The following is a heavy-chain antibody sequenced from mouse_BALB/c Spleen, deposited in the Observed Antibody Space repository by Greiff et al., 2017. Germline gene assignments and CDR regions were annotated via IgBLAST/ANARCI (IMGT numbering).Heavy chain of an antibody. V-gene: IGHV2-9*02. D-gene: IGHD1-1*01. J-gene: IGHJ4*01. CDR2: IWAGGST. CDR3: ATFITTGAMDY. CDR1: GLSVTSDV. Sequence: VQGVESGPGPVAPSQSLSITCTVAGLSVTSDVVHWVRQPPGKVLEWLGVIWAGGSTNYNSALMSRLSISKDNSKSQVFLKMNSLQTDDTAMYYCATFITTGAMDYWGQGTSVTVSS.